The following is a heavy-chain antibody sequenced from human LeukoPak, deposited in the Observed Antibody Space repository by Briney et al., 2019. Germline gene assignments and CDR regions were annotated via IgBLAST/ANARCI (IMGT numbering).Heavy chain of an antibody. V-gene: IGHV3-53*01. J-gene: IGHJ1*01. CDR2: IYSGGST. Sequence: GGSLRLSCAASGFTVSSNYMSWVRQAPGKGLEWVSVIYSGGSTYYADSVKGRFTISRDNSKNTPYLLMNSLRAEDTAVYYCAREVNYYDSLYFQHWGQGTLVTVSS. CDR3: AREVNYYDSLYFQH. CDR1: GFTVSSNY. D-gene: IGHD3-22*01.